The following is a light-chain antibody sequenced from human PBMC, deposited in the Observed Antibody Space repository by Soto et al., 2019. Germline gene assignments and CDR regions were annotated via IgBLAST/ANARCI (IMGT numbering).Light chain of an antibody. V-gene: IGKV1-5*01. CDR1: QSISSW. CDR3: QQSYSTTWT. CDR2: DAS. J-gene: IGKJ1*01. Sequence: DIQMTQSPSTLSASVGDRVTITCRASQSISSWLAWYQQKPGKAPKLLIYDASSLESGVPSRFSGSGSWTEYTLTISSLQPEDFAAYSCQQSYSTTWTFGQGTKVDIK.